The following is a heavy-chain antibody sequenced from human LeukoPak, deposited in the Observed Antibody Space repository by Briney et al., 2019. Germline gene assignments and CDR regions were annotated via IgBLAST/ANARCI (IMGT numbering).Heavy chain of an antibody. CDR1: GFAFYHYA. Sequence: GGSLRLSCVVSGFAFYHYAILGARGPPERGLECGSAIYRNRDTKDYADSVKGRFTISRDNARTSLYLQMASLRADDTALYYCAKDTGGNGGYFYAMDVWGQGTLVTVSS. V-gene: IGHV3-9*01. D-gene: IGHD2-15*01. CDR3: AKDTGGNGGYFYAMDV. CDR2: IYRNRDTK. J-gene: IGHJ6*02.